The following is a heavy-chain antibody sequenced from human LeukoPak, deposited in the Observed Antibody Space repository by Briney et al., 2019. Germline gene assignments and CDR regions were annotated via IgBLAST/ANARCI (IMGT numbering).Heavy chain of an antibody. Sequence: SVKVSCKASGGTFSSYAISWVRQAPGQGLEWMGRIIAIFGIANYAQKFQGRVTITADKSTSTAYMELSSLRSEDTAVYYCAKGREIAVAGFEDWFDPWGQGTLVTVSS. CDR3: AKGREIAVAGFEDWFDP. J-gene: IGHJ5*02. D-gene: IGHD6-19*01. V-gene: IGHV1-69*04. CDR2: IIAIFGIA. CDR1: GGTFSSYA.